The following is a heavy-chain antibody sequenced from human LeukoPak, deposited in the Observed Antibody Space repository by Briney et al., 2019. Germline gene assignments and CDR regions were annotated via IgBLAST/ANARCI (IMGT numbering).Heavy chain of an antibody. CDR3: ARVDQWPPSGWFDP. D-gene: IGHD6-19*01. CDR1: GDSVSSNSAA. J-gene: IGHJ5*02. CDR2: TYYRSKWYS. V-gene: IGHV6-1*01. Sequence: SQTLSLTCAISGDSVSSNSAAWNWIRQSPSRGLEWLGRTYYRSKWYSDYAVSVKSRINISPDTSKNRFSLQLNSVTPEDTAMYYCARVDQWPPSGWFDPWGQGTLVTVSS.